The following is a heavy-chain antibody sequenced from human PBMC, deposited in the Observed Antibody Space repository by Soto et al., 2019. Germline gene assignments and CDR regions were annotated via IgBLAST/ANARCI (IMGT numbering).Heavy chain of an antibody. Sequence: PSETLSLTCAVSGGSISSGGYSWSWIRQPPGKGLEWIGYIYHSGSTYYNPSLKSRVTISVDRSKNQFSLKLTSVTAADTAVYYCASERNSNYCMDVWGQGTTVTVSS. V-gene: IGHV4-30-2*01. CDR2: IYHSGST. D-gene: IGHD4-4*01. CDR3: ASERNSNYCMDV. J-gene: IGHJ6*02. CDR1: GGSISSGGYS.